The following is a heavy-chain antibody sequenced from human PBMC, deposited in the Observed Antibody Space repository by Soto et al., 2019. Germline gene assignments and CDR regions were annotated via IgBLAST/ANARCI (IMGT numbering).Heavy chain of an antibody. CDR3: AGEAIAAAAVYGMDV. CDR1: GYTFTNYA. J-gene: IGHJ6*02. Sequence: QVQLVQSGAEEKKPGASVKVSCKASGYTFTNYAMHWVRQAPGQRLEWMGWINAGNGNTKYAQKFQGIVTITSDTSASTAYMELSSLRSEDTAVYYCAGEAIAAAAVYGMDVWGQGTTVTVSS. V-gene: IGHV1-3*05. D-gene: IGHD6-13*01. CDR2: INAGNGNT.